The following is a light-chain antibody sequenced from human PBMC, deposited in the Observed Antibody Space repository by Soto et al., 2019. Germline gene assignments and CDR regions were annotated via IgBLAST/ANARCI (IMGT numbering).Light chain of an antibody. Sequence: IVITQPPDSLAVSLGETPTINRNSTRTLLYSFNNKNYLAWYQQRPGQPPKLFISWASTRESGVPDRFSGSGSGTDFTLTISGLQVEDVALYYCQQYYSSPVTFGQGTRLEIK. J-gene: IGKJ5*01. CDR1: RTLLYSFNNKNY. V-gene: IGKV4-1*01. CDR2: WAS. CDR3: QQYYSSPVT.